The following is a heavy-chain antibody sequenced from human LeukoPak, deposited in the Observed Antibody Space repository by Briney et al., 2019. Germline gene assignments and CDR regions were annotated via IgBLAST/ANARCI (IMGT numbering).Heavy chain of an antibody. CDR1: GYIVSDYY. J-gene: IGHJ4*02. D-gene: IGHD1-26*01. V-gene: IGHV1-2*02. Sequence: GASVKVSCKASGYIVSDYYVPWVRQAPGRRFGGMGWVSRRSGDTKVAEKFQGRFTLTRDKSLSTAYVEFANLASDDTAVYYCVSWAGGNSDVGSFDYWGEGTLVIVS. CDR2: VSRRSGDT. CDR3: VSWAGGNSDVGSFDY.